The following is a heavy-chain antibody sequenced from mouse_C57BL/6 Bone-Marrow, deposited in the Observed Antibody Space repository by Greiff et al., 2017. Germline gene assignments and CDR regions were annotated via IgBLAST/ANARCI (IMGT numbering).Heavy chain of an antibody. J-gene: IGHJ3*01. Sequence: QVQLQQSGPGLVQPSPCLSISCTASGFSLTSYGVHWVRQSPGKGLEWLGVICSGGSTDYYAAFISRLSISKDKSKSQVFFKMNSLQADDTAIYYCARKGYYGLEFFAYWGQGTLVTVSA. CDR1: GFSLTSYG. CDR2: ICSGGST. V-gene: IGHV2-2*01. CDR3: ARKGYYGLEFFAY. D-gene: IGHD1-1*01.